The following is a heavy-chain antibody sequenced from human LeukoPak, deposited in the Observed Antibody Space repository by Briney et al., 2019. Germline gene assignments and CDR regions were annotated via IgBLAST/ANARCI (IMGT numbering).Heavy chain of an antibody. J-gene: IGHJ5*02. CDR2: INHSGST. Sequence: SETLSLTCAVYGGPFSGYYWSWIRQPPGKGLEWIGEINHSGSTNYNPSLKSRVTISVDTSKNQFSLKLSSVTAAGTAVYYCARGRTRYCSGGSCYLWFDPWGQGTLVTVSS. V-gene: IGHV4-34*01. D-gene: IGHD2-15*01. CDR3: ARGRTRYCSGGSCYLWFDP. CDR1: GGPFSGYY.